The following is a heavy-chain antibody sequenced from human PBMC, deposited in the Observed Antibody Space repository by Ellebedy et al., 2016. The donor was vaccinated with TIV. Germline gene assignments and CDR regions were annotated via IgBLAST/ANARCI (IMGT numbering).Heavy chain of an antibody. CDR1: GGSISSGSYY. J-gene: IGHJ4*02. CDR3: ARVGGAPDY. CDR2: INHSGST. Sequence: GSLRLXXTVSGGSISSGSYYWSWIRQPPGKGLEWIGEINHSGSTNYNPSLKSRVTISVDTSKNQFSLKLSSVTAADTAVYYCARVGGAPDYWGQGTLVTVSS. D-gene: IGHD1-26*01. V-gene: IGHV4-39*07.